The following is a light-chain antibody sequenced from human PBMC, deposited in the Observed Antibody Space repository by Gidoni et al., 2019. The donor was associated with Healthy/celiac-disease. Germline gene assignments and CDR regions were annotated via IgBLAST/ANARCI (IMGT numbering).Light chain of an antibody. CDR2: DAS. Sequence: EIVLTQSPATLSLSPGERATLSCRASQSVSSYLAWYQQKPGQAPRLLIYDASNRATGIPARFSGSGSGTDFTLTISSLEPEDFAVYYCQQRSNWPIGYFXQXTRLEIK. CDR1: QSVSSY. J-gene: IGKJ5*01. V-gene: IGKV3-11*01. CDR3: QQRSNWPIGY.